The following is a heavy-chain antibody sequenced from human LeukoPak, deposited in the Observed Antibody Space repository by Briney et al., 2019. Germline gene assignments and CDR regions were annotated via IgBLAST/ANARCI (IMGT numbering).Heavy chain of an antibody. J-gene: IGHJ5*02. V-gene: IGHV3-7*03. CDR3: AKDPTTGTTPNWFDP. Sequence: GGSLRLSCAASGFTFSSYWMSWVRQAPGKGLEWVANIKQDGSEKYYVDSVKGRFTISRDNAKNTLYLQMNSLRAEDTAVYYCAKDPTTGTTPNWFDPWGQGTLVTVSS. D-gene: IGHD1-1*01. CDR1: GFTFSSYW. CDR2: IKQDGSEK.